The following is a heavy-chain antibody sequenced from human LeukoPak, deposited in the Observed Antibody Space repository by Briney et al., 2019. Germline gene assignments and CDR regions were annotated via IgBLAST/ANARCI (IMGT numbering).Heavy chain of an antibody. J-gene: IGHJ6*03. CDR3: ARRRGPGSSWFYYYYYYMDV. Sequence: ASVKVSCKASGYTFTSYDINWVRQATGQGLEWMGWMNPNSGNTGYAQKFQGRVTMTRNTSISTAYMELSSLRSEDTAVYYCARRRGPGSSWFYYYYYYMDVWGKGTTVTISS. CDR1: GYTFTSYD. CDR2: MNPNSGNT. D-gene: IGHD6-13*01. V-gene: IGHV1-8*01.